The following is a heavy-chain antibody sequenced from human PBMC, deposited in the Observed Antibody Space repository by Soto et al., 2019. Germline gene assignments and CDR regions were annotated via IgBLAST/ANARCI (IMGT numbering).Heavy chain of an antibody. Sequence: ASVKVSCKVSGYTLTDLSMHWVRQAPGKGLEWMGGFDPEDGETIYAQKFQGRVTMTEDTSTDTAYMELSSLRSEDTAVYYCATEGGVTMVRGVIINIDYYYGMDVWGQGTTVTVSS. V-gene: IGHV1-24*01. D-gene: IGHD3-10*01. J-gene: IGHJ6*02. CDR1: GYTLTDLS. CDR3: ATEGGVTMVRGVIINIDYYYGMDV. CDR2: FDPEDGET.